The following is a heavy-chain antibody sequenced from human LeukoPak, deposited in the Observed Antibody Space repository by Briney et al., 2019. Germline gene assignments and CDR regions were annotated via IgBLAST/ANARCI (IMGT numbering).Heavy chain of an antibody. Sequence: PGGSLRLSCAASGFTFSSYTMNWVRQAPGKGLEWVSSISSGSSYIYYADSVKGRFTISRDNAKNSLYLQMNSLRAEDTAVYYCAKKILGISYCFDYWGQGTLVTVSS. V-gene: IGHV3-21*01. CDR2: ISSGSSYI. CDR1: GFTFSSYT. CDR3: AKKILGISYCFDY. D-gene: IGHD3-10*01. J-gene: IGHJ4*02.